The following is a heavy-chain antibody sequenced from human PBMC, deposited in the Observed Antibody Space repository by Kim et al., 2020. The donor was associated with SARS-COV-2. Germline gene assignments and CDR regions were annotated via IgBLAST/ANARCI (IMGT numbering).Heavy chain of an antibody. CDR3: ARGGSVTTKPFDY. D-gene: IGHD4-17*01. V-gene: IGHV4-34*01. Sequence: YNPSLKSRVTRSVDTAKNQFSLKLGTVTAADTAVYYCARGGSVTTKPFDYWGQGTLVTVSS. J-gene: IGHJ4*02.